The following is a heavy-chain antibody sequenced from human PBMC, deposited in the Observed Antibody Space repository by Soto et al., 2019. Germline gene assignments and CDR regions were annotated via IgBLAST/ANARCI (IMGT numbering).Heavy chain of an antibody. CDR3: ARGVTMVRGVIHTPYFDY. V-gene: IGHV4-31*03. Sequence: QVQLQESGPGLVKPSQTLSLTCTVSGGSISSGGYYWSWIRQHPGKGLEWSGYIYYSGSTYYNPSLTSRVTISVDTSKNQFSLKLSSVTAADTAVYYCARGVTMVRGVIHTPYFDYWGQGTLVTVSS. J-gene: IGHJ4*02. D-gene: IGHD3-10*01. CDR1: GGSISSGGYY. CDR2: IYYSGST.